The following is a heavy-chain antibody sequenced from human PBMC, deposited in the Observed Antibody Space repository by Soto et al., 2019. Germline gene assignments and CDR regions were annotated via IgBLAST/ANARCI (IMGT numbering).Heavy chain of an antibody. CDR1: GFTVSSNY. CDR2: IYSGGST. CDR3: ARDRAFSGWYWFDP. J-gene: IGHJ5*02. Sequence: GSLRLSCAASGFTVSSNYMSWVRQAPGKGLEWVSVIYSGGSTYYADFVKGRFTISRDNSKNTLYLQMNSLRAEDTAVYYCARDRAFSGWYWFDPSGQATLVTVSS. D-gene: IGHD6-19*01. V-gene: IGHV3-66*01.